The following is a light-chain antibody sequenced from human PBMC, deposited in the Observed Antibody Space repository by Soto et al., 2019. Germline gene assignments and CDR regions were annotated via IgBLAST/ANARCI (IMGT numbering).Light chain of an antibody. CDR3: GTRESYLSVVV. CDR1: GSNIGSNS. V-gene: IGLV1-51*01. Sequence: QSVLTQPPSVYAAPGQTVTISCSGGGSNIGSNSVSWYQRVPGTAPKLLLYENDQRPSGIPDRFSGYKSGTSASLGITGLQTSDEADYYCGTRESYLSVVVFSEGTKLTVL. CDR2: END. J-gene: IGLJ2*01.